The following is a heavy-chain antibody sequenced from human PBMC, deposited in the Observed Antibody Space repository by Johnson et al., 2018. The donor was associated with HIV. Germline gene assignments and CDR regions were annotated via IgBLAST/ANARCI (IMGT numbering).Heavy chain of an antibody. D-gene: IGHD3-10*01. CDR3: AKDSDRYYYGSGDAFDI. V-gene: IGHV3-43D*03. CDR1: GFTFDDYA. J-gene: IGHJ3*02. Sequence: VQLVESGGVVVQPGGSLRLSCAASGFTFDDYAMHWVRQAPGRGLQWVSLISWDGGNTHYADSVKGRFIISRDNSKNSLYLQMNVLRAEDTALYFCAKDSDRYYYGSGDAFDIWGQGTMVTVFS. CDR2: ISWDGGNT.